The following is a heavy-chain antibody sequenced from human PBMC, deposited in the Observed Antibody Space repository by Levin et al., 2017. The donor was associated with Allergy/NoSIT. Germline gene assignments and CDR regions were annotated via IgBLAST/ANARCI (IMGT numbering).Heavy chain of an antibody. D-gene: IGHD3-22*01. CDR3: ARGLVVVVRRFDS. Sequence: VSLRLSCSVSGGSVSSTINYWGWIRQPPGKGLEWIGSMYRSGSTYYNPSLKTRVTISVDTSKNRFSLNLTSVTAADTAVYYCARGLVVVVRRFDSWGQGTLVTVSS. CDR2: MYRSGST. J-gene: IGHJ4*02. CDR1: GGSVSSTINY. V-gene: IGHV4-39*07.